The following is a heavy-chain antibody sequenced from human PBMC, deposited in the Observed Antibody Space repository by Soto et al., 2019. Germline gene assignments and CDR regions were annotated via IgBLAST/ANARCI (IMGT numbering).Heavy chain of an antibody. V-gene: IGHV3-30*18. CDR3: ANSPTIAARPYDYYYGMDV. J-gene: IGHJ6*02. D-gene: IGHD6-6*01. CDR2: ISYDGSNK. CDR1: GFTFSSYG. Sequence: XGSLILSCAAAGFTFSSYGMHWVRQAPGKGLEWVAVISYDGSNKYYADSVKGRFTISRDNSKNTLYLQMNSLRAEDTAVYYCANSPTIAARPYDYYYGMDVWGQWTTVTVSS.